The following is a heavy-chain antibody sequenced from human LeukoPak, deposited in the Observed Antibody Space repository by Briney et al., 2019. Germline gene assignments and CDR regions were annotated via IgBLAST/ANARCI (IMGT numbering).Heavy chain of an antibody. CDR2: IYPGDSDT. J-gene: IGHJ3*01. CDR3: ARPSDSSGWTSVFDL. Sequence: PGESLKISCKASGYSFTSYWIGWVRQMPGKGLEWMGTIYPGDSDTRYNPSFEGQVTISADKSISTAYLQWSSLKASDTAMYYCARPSDSSGWTSVFDLWGQGTTVTVSS. V-gene: IGHV5-51*01. D-gene: IGHD6-19*01. CDR1: GYSFTSYW.